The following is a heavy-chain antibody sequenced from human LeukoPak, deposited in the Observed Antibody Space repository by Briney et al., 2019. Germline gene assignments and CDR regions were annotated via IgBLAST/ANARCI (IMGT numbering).Heavy chain of an antibody. Sequence: GASVKVSCKASGYTFTSNYMHWVRQAPGQGLEWMGIIHPSGGNTNYARKFQGRVAMTRDTSTSTVYMDLSSLRSEDTAIYYCARDCSSTRCQGPVFDNWGQGTLVTVSS. V-gene: IGHV1-46*01. CDR3: ARDCSSTRCQGPVFDN. J-gene: IGHJ4*02. D-gene: IGHD2-2*01. CDR1: GYTFTSNY. CDR2: IHPSGGNT.